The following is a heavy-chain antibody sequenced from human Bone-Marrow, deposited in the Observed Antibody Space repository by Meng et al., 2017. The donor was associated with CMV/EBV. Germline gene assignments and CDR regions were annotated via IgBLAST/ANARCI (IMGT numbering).Heavy chain of an antibody. V-gene: IGHV3-21*01. D-gene: IGHD3-16*01. CDR2: ISSSSSYI. CDR3: ARAQGGRAFDI. CDR1: GFTFSSYS. J-gene: IGHJ3*02. Sequence: GESQKISCAASGFTFSSYSMNWVRQAPGKGLEWVSSISSSSSYIYYADSVKGRFTISRDNSKNTLYLQMNSRRAEDTAVYYCARAQGGRAFDIWGQGTTVTV.